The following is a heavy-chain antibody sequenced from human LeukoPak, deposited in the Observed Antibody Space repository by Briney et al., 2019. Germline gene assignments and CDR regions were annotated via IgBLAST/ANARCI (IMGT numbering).Heavy chain of an antibody. CDR1: GFTFSSYW. V-gene: IGHV3-7*01. D-gene: IGHD2-21*02. CDR3: TSWGDTTAEYFQR. J-gene: IGHJ1*01. Sequence: GGSLRLSCAASGFTFSSYWMTWVRQAPGKGLEWVANIKRDGSEKYYVDSVKGRFTISRDNAKNSLDLQMNSLRVEDTAVYYCTSWGDTTAEYFQRWGQGTLVTVSS. CDR2: IKRDGSEK.